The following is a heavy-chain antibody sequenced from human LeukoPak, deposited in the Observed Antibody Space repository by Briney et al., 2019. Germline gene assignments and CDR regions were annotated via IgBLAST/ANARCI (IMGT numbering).Heavy chain of an antibody. Sequence: ASVKVSCKASGYTFTSYDINWVRQATGQGLEWMGWMNPNSGNTGYAQKFQGRVTITRNTSISTAYMELSSLRTVDTAIYYCARVRFGTEWYSSDAFAFWGQGTMVTVAS. CDR2: MNPNSGNT. CDR3: ARVRFGTEWYSSDAFAF. J-gene: IGHJ3*01. D-gene: IGHD3-3*01. CDR1: GYTFTSYD. V-gene: IGHV1-8*03.